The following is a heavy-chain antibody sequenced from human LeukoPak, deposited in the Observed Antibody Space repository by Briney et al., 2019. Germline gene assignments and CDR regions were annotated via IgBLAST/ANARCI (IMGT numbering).Heavy chain of an antibody. CDR3: AIGERGPDYGGSLPPY. V-gene: IGHV3-9*01. CDR1: GFTFDDYA. D-gene: IGHD4-23*01. J-gene: IGHJ4*02. CDR2: ISWNSGSI. Sequence: GGSLRLSCAASGFTFDDYAMHWVRQAPGKGLEWVSGISWNSGSIGYADSVKGRFTISRDNAKNSLYLQMNSLRAEDTALYYCAIGERGPDYGGSLPPYWGQGTLVTVSS.